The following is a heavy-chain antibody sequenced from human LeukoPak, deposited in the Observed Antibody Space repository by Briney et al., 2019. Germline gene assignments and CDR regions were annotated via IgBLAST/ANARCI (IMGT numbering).Heavy chain of an antibody. V-gene: IGHV4-34*01. CDR2: INHSGST. CDR1: GGSFSGYY. CDR3: ARGYTGQLWTHYYYYYYMDV. Sequence: PSETLSLTCAVYGGSFSGYYWSWIRQPPGKGLEWIGEINHSGSTNYNPSLKSRVTISVDTSKNQFSLKLSSVTAADTAVCYCARGYTGQLWTHYYYYYYMDVWGKGTTVTVSS. D-gene: IGHD5-18*01. J-gene: IGHJ6*03.